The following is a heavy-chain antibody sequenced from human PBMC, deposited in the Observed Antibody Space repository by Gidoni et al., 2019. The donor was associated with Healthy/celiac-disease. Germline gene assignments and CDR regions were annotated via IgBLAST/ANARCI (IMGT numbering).Heavy chain of an antibody. CDR1: GFTFSSYA. CDR3: ADLQWLGQEN. V-gene: IGHV3-23*01. J-gene: IGHJ4*02. Sequence: EVQLLESGGGLVQSGGSLRRSCAAPGFTFSSYAMSWVRQAPGKGLEWVSAISGSGGSTYYADSVKGRFTISRDNSKNTLYLQMNSLGAEDTAVYYCADLQWLGQENWGQGTLVTVSS. D-gene: IGHD6-19*01. CDR2: ISGSGGST.